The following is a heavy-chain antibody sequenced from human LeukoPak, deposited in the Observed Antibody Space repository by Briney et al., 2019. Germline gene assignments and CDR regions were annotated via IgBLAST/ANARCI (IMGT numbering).Heavy chain of an antibody. J-gene: IGHJ4*02. V-gene: IGHV3-23*01. D-gene: IGHD1-7*01. Sequence: PVVSLRLSCAASGVTFSNYAMSWVRQAPGKGLEWVSAISGSGTTTHYAYSVKGRFTVSRDNSKNTVFLQMHSLGAEDKAVYYCSKGETDTGTLTHVYWGQGTLVTVSS. CDR2: ISGSGTTT. CDR1: GVTFSNYA. CDR3: SKGETDTGTLTHVY.